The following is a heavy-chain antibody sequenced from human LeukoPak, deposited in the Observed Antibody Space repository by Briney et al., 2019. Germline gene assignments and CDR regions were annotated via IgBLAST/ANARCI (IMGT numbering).Heavy chain of an antibody. J-gene: IGHJ2*01. Sequence: SVKVSCKASGGTFSSYAISWVRQAPGQGLEWMGRIIPILGIANYAQKFQGRVTITADKSTSTAYMELSSLRSEDTAVYYCARDQNWGHYWYFDLWGRGTLVTVSS. CDR2: IIPILGIA. D-gene: IGHD7-27*01. CDR3: ARDQNWGHYWYFDL. CDR1: GGTFSSYA. V-gene: IGHV1-69*04.